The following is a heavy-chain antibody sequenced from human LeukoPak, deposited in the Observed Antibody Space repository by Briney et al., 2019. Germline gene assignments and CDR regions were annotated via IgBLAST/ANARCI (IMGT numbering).Heavy chain of an antibody. CDR3: AREFKRITMIVVVKGGFDY. D-gene: IGHD3-22*01. Sequence: PGGSLRLSCAASGFTFSSYEMNWVRQAPGKGLEWVSYINSSGSTIYYADSVKGRFTISRDNAKNSLYLQMNSLRAEDTAVYYCAREFKRITMIVVVKGGFDYWGQGTLVTVSS. J-gene: IGHJ4*02. CDR1: GFTFSSYE. CDR2: INSSGSTI. V-gene: IGHV3-48*03.